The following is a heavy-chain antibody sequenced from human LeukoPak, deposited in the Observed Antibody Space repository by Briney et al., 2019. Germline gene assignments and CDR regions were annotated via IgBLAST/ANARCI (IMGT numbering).Heavy chain of an antibody. CDR2: ISWDAGGT. Sequence: GGSLRLSCAASGFNFVDYTMHWVRQAPGKGLEWVSLISWDAGGTYYADSVKGRFTISRDNSKNTLYLQMNGLRADDTAVYYCLCYYASATFYWGQGTLVTVSS. J-gene: IGHJ4*02. CDR3: LCYYASATFY. D-gene: IGHD3-10*01. V-gene: IGHV3-43*01. CDR1: GFNFVDYT.